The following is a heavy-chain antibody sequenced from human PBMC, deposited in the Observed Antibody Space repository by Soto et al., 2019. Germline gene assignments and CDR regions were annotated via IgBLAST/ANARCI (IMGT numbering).Heavy chain of an antibody. J-gene: IGHJ6*02. CDR1: GGSISSSNW. D-gene: IGHD6-19*01. CDR2: IYHSGST. Sequence: SETLSLTCAVSGGSISSSNWWSWVRQPPGKGLEWIGEIYHSGSTNYNPSLKSRITISVDKSKNQFSLKLSSVTAADTAVYYCARKASGWEDHGMDVWGQGTTVTAP. V-gene: IGHV4-4*02. CDR3: ARKASGWEDHGMDV.